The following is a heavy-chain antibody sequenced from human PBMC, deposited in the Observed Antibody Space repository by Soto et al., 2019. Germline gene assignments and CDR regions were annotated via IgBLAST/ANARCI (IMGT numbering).Heavy chain of an antibody. CDR2: IYPGDSDT. J-gene: IGHJ4*01. V-gene: IGHV5-51*01. Sequence: GESLKISCKGSGYSFTTYWIGWVRQMPGKGLECMEIIYPGDSDTRYSPSFQGQVTISADKSISTAYLQWSSLKASDTATYYCAVMVPREYYFDYWGHGTLVTVSS. CDR3: AVMVPREYYFDY. D-gene: IGHD3-10*01. CDR1: GYSFTTYW.